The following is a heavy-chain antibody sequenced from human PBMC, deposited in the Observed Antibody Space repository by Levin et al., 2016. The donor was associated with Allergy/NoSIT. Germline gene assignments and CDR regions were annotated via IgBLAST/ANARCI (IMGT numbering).Heavy chain of an antibody. CDR3: ARDPPLLVVIPAPRGY. CDR1: GYSFTSYY. D-gene: IGHD2-15*01. J-gene: IGHJ4*02. CDR2: INPSGGSA. Sequence: ASVKVSCKAFGYSFTSYYIHWVRQAPGQVLEWMGIINPSGGSATFAQKFQGRVTMTRDTSISTAYMELSSLTPDDTAIYYCARDPPLLVVIPAPRGYWGQGTQVTVSS. V-gene: IGHV1-46*01.